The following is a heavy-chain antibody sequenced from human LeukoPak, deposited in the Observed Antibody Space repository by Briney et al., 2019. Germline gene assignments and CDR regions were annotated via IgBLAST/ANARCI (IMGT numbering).Heavy chain of an antibody. CDR2: IRSQDYGGTT. Sequence: PGGSLRLSCTTSGFTFGDSAMSWVRQAPGKGLEWVGFIRSQDYGGTTEYAASVKGRFTISRDDSKSIAYLQMNSLRAEDTAVYYCAKDRIAAARGAFDIWGQGTMVTVSS. J-gene: IGHJ3*02. CDR3: AKDRIAAARGAFDI. CDR1: GFTFGDSA. V-gene: IGHV3-49*04. D-gene: IGHD6-13*01.